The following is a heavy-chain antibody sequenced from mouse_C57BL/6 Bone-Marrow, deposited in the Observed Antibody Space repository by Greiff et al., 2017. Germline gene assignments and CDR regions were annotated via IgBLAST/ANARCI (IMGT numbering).Heavy chain of an antibody. V-gene: IGHV1-81*01. CDR2: IYPRSGNT. D-gene: IGHD1-1*01. CDR1: GYTFTSYG. Sequence: QVHVKQSGAELARPGASVKLSCKASGYTFTSYGISWVKQRTGQGLEWIGEIYPRSGNTYYNEKFKGKATLTADKSSSTAYMELRSLTSEDSAVYFCVREGTVVATHWYFDVGGTGTTVTVSS. CDR3: VREGTVVATHWYFDV. J-gene: IGHJ1*03.